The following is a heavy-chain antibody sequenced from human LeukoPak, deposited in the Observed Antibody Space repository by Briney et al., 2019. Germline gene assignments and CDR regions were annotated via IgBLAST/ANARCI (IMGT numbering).Heavy chain of an antibody. CDR2: ISSSSSYI. CDR1: GFTFSSYW. V-gene: IGHV3-21*01. Sequence: GGSLRLSCAASGFTFSSYWMSWVRQAPGKGLEWVSSISSSSSYIYYADSVKGRFTISRDNAKNSLYLQMNSLRAEDTAVYYCARNYPVHYDFWSGYSTYYFDYWGQGTLVTVSS. J-gene: IGHJ4*02. D-gene: IGHD3-3*01. CDR3: ARNYPVHYDFWSGYSTYYFDY.